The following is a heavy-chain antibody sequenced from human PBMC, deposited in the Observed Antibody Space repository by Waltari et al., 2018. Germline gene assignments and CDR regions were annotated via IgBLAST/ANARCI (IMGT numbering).Heavy chain of an antibody. CDR2: IYYSGST. CDR1: GGSITSYY. D-gene: IGHD6-19*01. J-gene: IGHJ4*02. CDR3: ARVGAPSSGFQRSQPFDY. Sequence: QVQLQESGPGLVKPSETLSLTCTVSGGSITSYYWSWIRQSPGKGLEWIGYIYYSGSTNYNPSLNSRLTISVDRSNNQFSLNLTSMTAADTAVYYCARVGAPSSGFQRSQPFDYWGQGTLVTVSS. V-gene: IGHV4-59*01.